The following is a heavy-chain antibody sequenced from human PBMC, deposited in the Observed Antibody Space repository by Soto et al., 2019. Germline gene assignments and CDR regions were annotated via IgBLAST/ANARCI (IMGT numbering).Heavy chain of an antibody. CDR1: GGSFRGYY. D-gene: IGHD3-22*01. Sequence: PSETLSLTCAVYGGSFRGYYWSWIRQPPGKGLEWIGEISHSGSTNYNPSLKSRVTISVDTSKNQFSMKLSSVTAADTAVYYCARGMRYYDSSGYRAHNWFDPWGQGTLVT. J-gene: IGHJ5*02. CDR3: ARGMRYYDSSGYRAHNWFDP. CDR2: ISHSGST. V-gene: IGHV4-34*01.